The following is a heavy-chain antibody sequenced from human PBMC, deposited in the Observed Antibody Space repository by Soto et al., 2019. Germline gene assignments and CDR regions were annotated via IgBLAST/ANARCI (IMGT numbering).Heavy chain of an antibody. Sequence: SVKVSCKISGGTFSRYSISWVRQAPGQGLEWVGGIVPIFGTRNYAQKFQDRVTITTDESATTAHMELSNLRSEDTAVYYCARPYEGGYSSNHHYYYALDVWGQGTAVTVSS. D-gene: IGHD3-22*01. V-gene: IGHV1-69*05. J-gene: IGHJ6*02. CDR2: IVPIFGTR. CDR3: ARPYEGGYSSNHHYYYALDV. CDR1: GGTFSRYS.